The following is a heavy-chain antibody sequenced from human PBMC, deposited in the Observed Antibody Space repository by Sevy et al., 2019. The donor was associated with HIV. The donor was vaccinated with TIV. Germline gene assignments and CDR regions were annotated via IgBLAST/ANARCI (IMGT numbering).Heavy chain of an antibody. CDR2: ISYDGSNK. V-gene: IGHV3-30-3*01. D-gene: IGHD1-26*01. CDR3: ARDRIVRATLQRRTGGNYYYYGMDV. J-gene: IGHJ6*02. CDR1: GFTFSSYA. Sequence: GGSLRLSCAASGFTFSSYAMHWVRQAPGKGLEWVAVISYDGSNKYYADSVKGRFTISRDNSKNTLYLQMNSLRAEDTAVYYCARDRIVRATLQRRTGGNYYYYGMDVWGPWTTVTVSS.